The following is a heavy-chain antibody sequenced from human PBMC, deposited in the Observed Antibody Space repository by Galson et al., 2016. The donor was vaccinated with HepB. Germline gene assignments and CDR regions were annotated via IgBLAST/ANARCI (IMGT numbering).Heavy chain of an antibody. D-gene: IGHD3-3*01. J-gene: IGHJ5*02. CDR2: INPRGGST. CDR1: DYTSTSQY. Sequence: SDYTSTSQYMHWVRQAPGQGLEWVGVINPRGGSTITAQKFQGRLTLTTDTSTNTAYMELRSLGSDDTAMYYCARSSFGVSNPWGQGTLVTVSS. CDR3: ARSSFGVSNP. V-gene: IGHV1-46*01.